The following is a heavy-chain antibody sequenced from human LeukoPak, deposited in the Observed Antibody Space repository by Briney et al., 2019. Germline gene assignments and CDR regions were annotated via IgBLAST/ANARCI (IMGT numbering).Heavy chain of an antibody. D-gene: IGHD5-18*01. J-gene: IGHJ4*02. CDR2: ISGSGGST. V-gene: IGHV3-23*01. CDR1: GFTFSSYA. Sequence: AGGSLRLSCAASGFTFSSYAMSWVRQAPGKGLEWVSAISGSGGSTYYADSVKGRFTISRDNSKNTLYLQMNSLRAEDTAVYCCAKSGSWIQLQYYFDYWGQGTLVTVSS. CDR3: AKSGSWIQLQYYFDY.